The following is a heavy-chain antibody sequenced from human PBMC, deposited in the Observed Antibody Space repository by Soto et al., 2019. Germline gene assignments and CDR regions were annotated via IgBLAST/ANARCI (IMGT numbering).Heavy chain of an antibody. D-gene: IGHD3-22*01. V-gene: IGHV4-39*01. J-gene: IGHJ4*02. CDR3: ARSMHYSDGSNYSPFDY. Sequence: SETLSLTCTVSGGSITGGSISSTTYYWGWMRQPPGKGLEWIASFFIGGNTYYNPSLKSRVTTSVDTSKNQFSLKLSSVTAADTAVYYCARSMHYSDGSNYSPFDYWGQGTLVTVS. CDR2: FFIGGNT. CDR1: GGSITGGSISSTTYY.